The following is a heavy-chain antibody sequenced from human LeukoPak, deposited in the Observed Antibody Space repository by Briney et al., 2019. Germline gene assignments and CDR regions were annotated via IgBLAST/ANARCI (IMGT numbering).Heavy chain of an antibody. CDR3: AGRREEYYL. V-gene: IGHV4-34*01. CDR2: INHSGST. CDR1: GGSFSGYY. J-gene: IGHJ4*02. Sequence: SETLSLTCAVYGGSFSGYYWSWIRQPPGKGLEWIGEINHSGSTNYNPSLKSRVTISVDTSKNQFSLKLSSVTAADTAVYYCAGRREEYYLWGQGTLVTVSS. D-gene: IGHD2/OR15-2a*01.